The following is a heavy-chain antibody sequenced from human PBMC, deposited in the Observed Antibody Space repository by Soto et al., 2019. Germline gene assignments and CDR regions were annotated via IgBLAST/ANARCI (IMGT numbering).Heavy chain of an antibody. D-gene: IGHD3-9*01. J-gene: IGHJ4*02. CDR1: GGTFSSYA. Sequence: SVKVSCKASGGTFSSYAISWVRQAPGQGLEWMGGIISIFGTANYAQKFQGRVTITADESTSTAYMELSSLRSEDTAVYYCARTYYDILCGYYRGYYFDYWGQGTLVTVSS. V-gene: IGHV1-69*13. CDR2: IISIFGTA. CDR3: ARTYYDILCGYYRGYYFDY.